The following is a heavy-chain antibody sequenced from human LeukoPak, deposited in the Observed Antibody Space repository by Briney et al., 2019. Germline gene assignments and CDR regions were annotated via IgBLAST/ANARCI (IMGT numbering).Heavy chain of an antibody. Sequence: GGSLRLSCAASGFTFSSYEMNWVRQAPGKGLEWVSYISSSGSTKYYADSVKGRFTISRDNAKNSLYLQMNSLRAEDTAVYYCARDNQYNSDSSDYGGTNFDYWGQGTLVTVSS. V-gene: IGHV3-48*03. CDR2: ISSSGSTK. J-gene: IGHJ4*02. CDR1: GFTFSSYE. CDR3: ARDNQYNSDSSDYGGTNFDY. D-gene: IGHD3-22*01.